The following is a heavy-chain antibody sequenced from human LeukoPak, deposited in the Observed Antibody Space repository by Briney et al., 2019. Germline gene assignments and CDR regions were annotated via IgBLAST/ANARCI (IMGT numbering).Heavy chain of an antibody. Sequence: GASVKVSCKASGYTFTGYYMHWVRQAPGQGLEWMGWINPNSGGTNYAQKFQGRVTMTRDTPISTAYMELSRLRSDDTAVYYCARAFSSRNWFDPWGQGTLVTVSS. V-gene: IGHV1-2*02. J-gene: IGHJ5*02. CDR1: GYTFTGYY. CDR2: INPNSGGT. CDR3: ARAFSSRNWFDP.